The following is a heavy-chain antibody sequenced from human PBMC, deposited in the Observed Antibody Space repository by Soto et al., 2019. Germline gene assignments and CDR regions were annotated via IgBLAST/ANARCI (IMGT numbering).Heavy chain of an antibody. J-gene: IGHJ5*02. CDR1: GYTFTSYY. D-gene: IGHD2-2*01. CDR2: INPSGGST. V-gene: IGHV1-46*01. CDR3: ARGGIVVLPAPIVQWFDP. Sequence: ASVKVSCKASGYTFTSYYMHWVRQAPGQGLEWMGIINPSGGSTSYAQKFQGRVTMTRDTSTSTVYMELSSLRSEDTAVYYCARGGIVVLPAPIVQWFDPSGQGTLVTLCS.